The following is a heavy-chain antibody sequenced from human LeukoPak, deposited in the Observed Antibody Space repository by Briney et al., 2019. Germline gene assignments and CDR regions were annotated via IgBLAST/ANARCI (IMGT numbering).Heavy chain of an antibody. Sequence: PSETLSLTCTVSGGSISSSSYYWGWIRQPPGKGLEWIGSIYYSGSTNYNPSLKSRVTMSVDTSKNQFSLKLSSVTAADTAVYYCARERQLVRGRGWFDPWGQGTLVTVSS. V-gene: IGHV4-39*07. D-gene: IGHD6-13*01. J-gene: IGHJ5*02. CDR2: IYYSGST. CDR1: GGSISSSSYY. CDR3: ARERQLVRGRGWFDP.